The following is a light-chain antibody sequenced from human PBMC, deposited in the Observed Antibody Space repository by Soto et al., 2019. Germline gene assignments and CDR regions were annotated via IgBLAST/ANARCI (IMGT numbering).Light chain of an antibody. Sequence: QSVLTQSPSASASLGASVKLTCTLSSGHNTYAIAWHQQQPEKGPRFLMKLSNDGSHSKADGIPDRFSGSSSGAERYLIISGLQSEDEADYYCQTWATGIRVFGGGTQLTVL. CDR3: QTWATGIRV. J-gene: IGLJ2*01. CDR2: LSNDGSH. V-gene: IGLV4-69*01. CDR1: SGHNTYA.